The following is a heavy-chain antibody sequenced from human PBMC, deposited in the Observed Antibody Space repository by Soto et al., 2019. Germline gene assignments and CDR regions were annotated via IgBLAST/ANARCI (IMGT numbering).Heavy chain of an antibody. CDR1: GFTFTTYT. D-gene: IGHD3-9*01. CDR3: TKVSHPDGIWTFDY. CDR2: INGGDGPT. Sequence: EVQLLESGGPLVQPGGSLRLSCAASGFTFTTYTMNWVRQAPGKGLGWVSGINGGDGPTYYADSVKGRFTISRDNSKNTLFLQMNSLRAADTAVYYFTKVSHPDGIWTFDYWGQGALVIVSS. V-gene: IGHV3-23*01. J-gene: IGHJ4*02.